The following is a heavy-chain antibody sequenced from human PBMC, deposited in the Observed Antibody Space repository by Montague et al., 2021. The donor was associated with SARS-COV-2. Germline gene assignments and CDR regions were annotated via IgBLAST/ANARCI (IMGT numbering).Heavy chain of an antibody. CDR2: IYYSGNT. CDR3: AREGAVVGARRTFDI. J-gene: IGHJ3*02. CDR1: GGSISSRSYY. Sequence: SETLSLTCTISGGSISSRSYYWGWIRQPSGKGLEWIGGIYYSGNTYYNPSLKSRVTISVDPSKNQFSLKLTSVTAADTAVYFCAREGAVVGARRTFDIWGQGTVVTVSS. V-gene: IGHV4-39*07. D-gene: IGHD1-26*01.